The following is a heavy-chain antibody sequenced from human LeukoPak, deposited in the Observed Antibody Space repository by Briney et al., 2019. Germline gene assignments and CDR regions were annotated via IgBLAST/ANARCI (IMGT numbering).Heavy chain of an antibody. CDR1: GFTFSSYS. CDR3: ARFHYEATYFDY. J-gene: IGHJ4*02. CDR2: ISSSSSYI. Sequence: GGSLRLSCAASGFTFSSYSMNWVRQAPGKGLEWVSSISSSSSYIYYADSVKGRFTISRDNAKNSLYLQMNSLRAEDTAVYYCARFHYEATYFDYWGQGTLVTVSS. D-gene: IGHD4-17*01. V-gene: IGHV3-21*01.